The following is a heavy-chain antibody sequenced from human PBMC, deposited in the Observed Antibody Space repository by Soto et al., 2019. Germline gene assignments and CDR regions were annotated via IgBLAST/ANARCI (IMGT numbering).Heavy chain of an antibody. J-gene: IGHJ6*02. Sequence: ASGQVSCKASEYTYICFHLHCVRQAPGQGLEWMGWINPKSGDTKYAQKFQGRVTLTRDTSISTGYMELSRLESNDTAVYYCAKGLWTVGHCTGGSCYDGMDVWGQRTTVTVSS. CDR1: EYTYICFH. D-gene: IGHD2-15*01. V-gene: IGHV1-2*02. CDR3: AKGLWTVGHCTGGSCYDGMDV. CDR2: INPKSGDT.